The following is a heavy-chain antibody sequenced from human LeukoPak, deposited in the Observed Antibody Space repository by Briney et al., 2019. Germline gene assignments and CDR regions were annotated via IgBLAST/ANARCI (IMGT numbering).Heavy chain of an antibody. CDR1: GYTFTSYG. CDR2: ISAYNGNT. J-gene: IGHJ4*02. Sequence: ASVKVSCKASGYTFTSYGISWVRQAPGQGLEWMGWISAYNGNTNYAQKLQGRVTMTTDTSTSTAYMEPRSLSSDDAAVYYCARDRSRYGSGSVDYWGQGTLVTVSS. V-gene: IGHV1-18*01. CDR3: ARDRSRYGSGSVDY. D-gene: IGHD3-10*01.